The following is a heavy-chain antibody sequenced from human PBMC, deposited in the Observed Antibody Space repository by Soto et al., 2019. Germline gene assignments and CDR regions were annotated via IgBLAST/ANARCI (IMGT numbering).Heavy chain of an antibody. V-gene: IGHV3-21*01. CDR2: ISNTGRYI. D-gene: IGHD3-3*01. Sequence: GGSLRLSCAASGFIFDSSGMNWVRQVPGKGLEWVSSISNTGRYIFYADSVKGRFTISRDNAKNSLYLEMNSLRAEDTAIYYCARVGPFLDYLADVWGQGATVTVYS. CDR1: GFIFDSSG. CDR3: ARVGPFLDYLADV. J-gene: IGHJ6*02.